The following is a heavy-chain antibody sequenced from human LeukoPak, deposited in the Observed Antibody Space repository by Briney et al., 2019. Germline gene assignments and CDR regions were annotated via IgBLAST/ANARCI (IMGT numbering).Heavy chain of an antibody. D-gene: IGHD1-26*01. V-gene: IGHV3-21*04. CDR1: GFTFSSYS. J-gene: IGHJ6*03. CDR2: ISSSSSYI. CDR3: ARVGATSLYYYYYMDV. Sequence: GGSLRLSCAASGFTFSSYSMNWVRQAPGKGLEWVSSISSSSSYIYYADSVKGRFTISRDNAKNSLYLQMNSLRAEDTALYHCARVGATSLYYYYYMDVWGKGTTVTVSS.